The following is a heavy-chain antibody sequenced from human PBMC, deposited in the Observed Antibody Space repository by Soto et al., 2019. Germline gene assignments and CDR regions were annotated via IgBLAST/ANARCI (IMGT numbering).Heavy chain of an antibody. V-gene: IGHV1-2*02. J-gene: IGHJ4*02. CDR3: ARDNSGDDDEFDY. CDR1: GYTFTGYY. Sequence: ASVKVSCKASGYTFTGYYIHWVRQAPGQGLEWMAWVNPNSGGSNYAQRFQGRVTMTRDTSITTAYMELSSLTYDDTAVYYCARDNSGDDDEFDYWGQGTLVTVSS. D-gene: IGHD5-12*01. CDR2: VNPNSGGS.